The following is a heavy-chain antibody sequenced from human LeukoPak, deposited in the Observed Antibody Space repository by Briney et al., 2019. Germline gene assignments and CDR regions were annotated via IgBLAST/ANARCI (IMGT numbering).Heavy chain of an antibody. D-gene: IGHD3-22*01. CDR2: INPSGGST. CDR3: AREAAYYYDSSGYYYFWYFDL. CDR1: GYTFTSYY. J-gene: IGHJ2*01. V-gene: IGHV1-46*01. Sequence: GASVKVSCKASGYTFTSYYMHWVRQAPGQGLEWMGIINPSGGSTSYAQKFQGRVTMTRDTSTSTVYMELSSLRSEGTAVYYCAREAAYYYDSSGYYYFWYFDLWGRGTLVTVSS.